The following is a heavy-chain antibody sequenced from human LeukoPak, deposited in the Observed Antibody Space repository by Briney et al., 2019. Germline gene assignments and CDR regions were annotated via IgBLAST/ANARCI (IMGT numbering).Heavy chain of an antibody. CDR1: GYTFTSYG. CDR3: ARDLRGYCSSTSCYTEPYYFDY. D-gene: IGHD2-2*02. CDR2: ISAYNGNT. V-gene: IGHV1-18*01. J-gene: IGHJ4*02. Sequence: ASVKVSCKASGYTFTSYGISWVRQAPGQGLEWMGWISAYNGNTNYAQKLQGRVTMTTDTSTSTAYMELRSLRSDDTAVYYCARDLRGYCSSTSCYTEPYYFDYWGQGTLVTVSS.